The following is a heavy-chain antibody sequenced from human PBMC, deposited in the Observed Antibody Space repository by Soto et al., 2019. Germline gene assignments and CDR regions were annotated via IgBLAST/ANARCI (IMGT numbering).Heavy chain of an antibody. CDR1: GYTFTSYA. J-gene: IGHJ4*02. Sequence: ASVKVSCKASGYTFTSYAMHWVRQAPGQRLEWMGWINAGNGNTKYSQKFQGRVTITRDTSASTAYMELSSLRSEDTAVYYCARGWGYGSGSYPFDYWGQGTLVTVSS. V-gene: IGHV1-3*01. D-gene: IGHD3-10*01. CDR2: INAGNGNT. CDR3: ARGWGYGSGSYPFDY.